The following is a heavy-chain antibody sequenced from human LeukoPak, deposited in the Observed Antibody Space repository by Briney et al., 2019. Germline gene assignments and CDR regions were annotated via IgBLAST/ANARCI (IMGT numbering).Heavy chain of an antibody. Sequence: SCKASGYIFTGYFIHWVRQAPGXGLEWMGWIXPNSANTNSAQKFLGRVTMTRDTSLSTAYMELNRLRSDDTAVYYCSRGPSGHSRLLGIXDAFDIWGQGTMVTV. CDR3: SRGPSGHSRLLGIXDAFDI. CDR1: GYIFTGYF. V-gene: IGHV1-2*02. D-gene: IGHD2-15*01. CDR2: IXPNSANT. J-gene: IGHJ3*02.